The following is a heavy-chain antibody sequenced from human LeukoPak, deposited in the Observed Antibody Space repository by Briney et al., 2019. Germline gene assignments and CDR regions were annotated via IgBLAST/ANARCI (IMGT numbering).Heavy chain of an antibody. CDR2: TYYRSKWYS. CDR1: GDSFSSYRTA. Sequence: SQTLSLTCAISGDSFSSYRTAWNWIRQSPSRGLGWLGRTYYRSKWYSDYAPCVKSRININSDTSKNQFSLQLKSVTPEDTAVYYCARDYSGYDWAAFDFWGQGTILTVSS. CDR3: ARDYSGYDWAAFDF. D-gene: IGHD5-12*01. V-gene: IGHV6-1*01. J-gene: IGHJ3*01.